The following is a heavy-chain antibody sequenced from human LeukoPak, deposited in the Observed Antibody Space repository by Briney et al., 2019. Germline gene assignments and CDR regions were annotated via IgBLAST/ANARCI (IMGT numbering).Heavy chain of an antibody. Sequence: SETLSLTCAVYGGSFSGYYWSWLRQPPGKGLEWIGEINHSGSTNYNPSLKSRVTISVDTSKNQFSLKLSSVTAADTAVYYCARDNSIVASFDYWGQGTLVTVSS. CDR2: INHSGST. CDR1: GGSFSGYY. CDR3: ARDNSIVASFDY. D-gene: IGHD5-12*01. J-gene: IGHJ4*02. V-gene: IGHV4-34*01.